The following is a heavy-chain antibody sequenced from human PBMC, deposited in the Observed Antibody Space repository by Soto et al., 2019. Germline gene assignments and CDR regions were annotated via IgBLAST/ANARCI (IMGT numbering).Heavy chain of an antibody. Sequence: EPLSLTRTVWGGSISSSSYFWGWMRQPPGMGLVWIGSIYYSGSTYYNPSLKSRVTISVDTSKNQFSLKLSSVTAADTAVYYCARLNLNGSGSSYYYYYGMDVWGQGTTVT. CDR3: ARLNLNGSGSSYYYYYGMDV. D-gene: IGHD3-10*01. V-gene: IGHV4-39*01. J-gene: IGHJ6*02. CDR2: IYYSGST. CDR1: GGSISSSSYF.